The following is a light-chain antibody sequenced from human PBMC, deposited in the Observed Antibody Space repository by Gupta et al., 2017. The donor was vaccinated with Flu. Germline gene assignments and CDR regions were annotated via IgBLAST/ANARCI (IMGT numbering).Light chain of an antibody. CDR3: MQGTHWPPKRT. CDR2: KVS. V-gene: IGKV2-30*01. CDR1: QSRVYIDGNTY. Sequence: DVVMTQSLLPLRVILRQPACFSCRASQSRVYIDGNTYLDGFQQRPGQSPRRLIYKVSNRDSGVPDRFSGSGSGTDFTLKISRVEAEDVGVYYCMQGTHWPPKRTFGQGTKVKIK. J-gene: IGKJ1*01.